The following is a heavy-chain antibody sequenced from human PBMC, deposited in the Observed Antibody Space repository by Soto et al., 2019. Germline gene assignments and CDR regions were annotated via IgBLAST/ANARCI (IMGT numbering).Heavy chain of an antibody. Sequence: SETLSLTCTVSGGSISSSSYYWGWIRQPPGKGLEWIGSIYYSGSTYYNPSLKSRVTISVDTSKNQFSLKLSSVTAADTAVYYCARYGDPPDAFDIWGQGTMDTVSS. CDR1: GGSISSSSYY. D-gene: IGHD4-17*01. J-gene: IGHJ3*02. CDR2: IYYSGST. V-gene: IGHV4-39*01. CDR3: ARYGDPPDAFDI.